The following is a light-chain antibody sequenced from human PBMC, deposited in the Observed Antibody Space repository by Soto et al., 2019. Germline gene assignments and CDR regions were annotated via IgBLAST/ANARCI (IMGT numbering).Light chain of an antibody. Sequence: EIVLTQSPGTLSLSPGERATLSCRASQSVTSSYLAWYQQKPGQAPRLLIYGASNRATGIPDRFSGSGSGTYFTLTISRLEPEEFAVYYCQQYGSSRTFGLGTKVEIK. CDR2: GAS. CDR3: QQYGSSRT. V-gene: IGKV3-20*01. CDR1: QSVTSSY. J-gene: IGKJ1*01.